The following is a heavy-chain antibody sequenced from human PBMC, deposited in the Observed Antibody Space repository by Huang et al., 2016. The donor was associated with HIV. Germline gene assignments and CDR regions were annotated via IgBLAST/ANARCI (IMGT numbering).Heavy chain of an antibody. CDR1: GFTFDNHA. V-gene: IGHV3-30*04. D-gene: IGHD3-9*01. Sequence: QVQLVESGGGVVQPGRSLRLSCTASGFTFDNHAMHWVRQAPGKGLEWVAVSSYEGRNDFYADSVKGRFTISRDNSKNTLFLQLASLRADDTAVYYCARGPFDLYYYYMDVWGIGTTVTVSS. CDR2: SSYEGRND. J-gene: IGHJ6*03. CDR3: ARGPFDLYYYYMDV.